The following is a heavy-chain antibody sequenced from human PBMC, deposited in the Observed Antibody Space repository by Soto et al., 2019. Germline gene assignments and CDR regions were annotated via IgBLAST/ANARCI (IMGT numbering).Heavy chain of an antibody. D-gene: IGHD5-12*01. CDR3: ARLYLAATITSLDY. J-gene: IGHJ4*02. CDR2: IKKDGSEK. V-gene: IGHV3-7*01. CDR1: GFTFSNYW. Sequence: GGSLILSCAASGFTFSNYWLSWVRQAPGKGLEWVANIKKDGSEKYYVGSVVGRFTISRDNAENSLYLQMNSLRAEDTAVYYCARLYLAATITSLDYWGRGTLVTVSS.